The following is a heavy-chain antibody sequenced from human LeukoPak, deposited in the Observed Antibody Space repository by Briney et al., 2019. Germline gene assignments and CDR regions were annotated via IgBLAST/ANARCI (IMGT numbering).Heavy chain of an antibody. J-gene: IGHJ5*02. D-gene: IGHD4-17*01. CDR2: ISAYNGNT. V-gene: IGHV1-18*01. Sequence: ASVKVSCKASGYTFTSYGISWVRHAPAQGLEWMGWISAYNGNTNYAHKLQGRVTMTTDTSTSTAYMELSSLRSEDTAVYYCASLTAVTTNWFDPWGQGTLVTVSS. CDR1: GYTFTSYG. CDR3: ASLTAVTTNWFDP.